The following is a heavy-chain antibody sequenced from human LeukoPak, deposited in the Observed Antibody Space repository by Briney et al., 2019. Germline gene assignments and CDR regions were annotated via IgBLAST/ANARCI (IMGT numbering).Heavy chain of an antibody. Sequence: GGSLRLSCAASGFTFGNHPMHWVRQAPGKGLESVSVISPDGASTHYANSVKGRFTISRDNSKNTLHLQMGSLRVEDMAVYYCARESIGDYDYWGQGTLVTVSS. CDR1: GFTFGNHP. V-gene: IGHV3-64*01. D-gene: IGHD4-17*01. J-gene: IGHJ4*02. CDR2: ISPDGAST. CDR3: ARESIGDYDY.